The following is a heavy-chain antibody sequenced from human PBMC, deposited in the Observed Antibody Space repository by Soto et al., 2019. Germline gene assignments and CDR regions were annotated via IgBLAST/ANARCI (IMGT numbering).Heavy chain of an antibody. CDR2: IYSGGNT. CDR1: GGSISNNY. CDR3: TTVRHPYWYFDL. V-gene: IGHV4-59*13. J-gene: IGHJ2*01. Sequence: QVQLQESGPGLVKPSETLSLTCTVSGGSISNNYWSWIRQSPGKGLEWIGHIYSGGNTNYNPSLKSRVTISVDTSKNQFSLNLGSMTAADSAVCYRTTVRHPYWYFDLWGRGTLVTVSS.